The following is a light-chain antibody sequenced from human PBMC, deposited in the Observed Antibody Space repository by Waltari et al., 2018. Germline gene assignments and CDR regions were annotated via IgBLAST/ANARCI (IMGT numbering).Light chain of an antibody. V-gene: IGLV1-47*01. J-gene: IGLJ2*01. CDR3: AAWDDSLTGVV. CDR2: RND. Sequence: QSVLTQPPSASGTPGQRVTISCSGSSSNLGSNFLYWYQQFPGTAPKLLFYRNDQRPPGVPDRFSASKSGTSASLAISGLRSEDEAEYYCAAWDDSLTGVVFGGGTKLTVL. CDR1: SSNLGSNF.